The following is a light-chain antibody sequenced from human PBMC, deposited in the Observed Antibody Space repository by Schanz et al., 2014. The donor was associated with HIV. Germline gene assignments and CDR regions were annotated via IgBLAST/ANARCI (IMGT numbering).Light chain of an antibody. CDR3: QQYGDSPPLT. CDR2: GAS. Sequence: EIVLTQSPGTLSLSPGDSATLSCRTSQSVSTHLAWYQQTPGQPPRLLIYGASIRATGIPDRFSGSGSGTDFTLTISRLEPEDFAVYYCQQYGDSPPLTFGGGTKVEIK. J-gene: IGKJ4*01. CDR1: QSVSTH. V-gene: IGKV3-20*01.